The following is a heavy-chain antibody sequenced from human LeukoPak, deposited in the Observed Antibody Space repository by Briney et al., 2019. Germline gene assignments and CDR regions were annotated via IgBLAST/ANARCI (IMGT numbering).Heavy chain of an antibody. Sequence: ASVKVSCKASGYTFTSYGISWVRQAPGQGLEWMGWISAYNGNTDYAQKLQGRVTMTTDTSTSTAYMEPRSLRSDDTAVYYCAREYCSSTSCEPIDYWGQGTLVTVSS. CDR2: ISAYNGNT. D-gene: IGHD2-2*01. V-gene: IGHV1-18*01. CDR1: GYTFTSYG. CDR3: AREYCSSTSCEPIDY. J-gene: IGHJ4*02.